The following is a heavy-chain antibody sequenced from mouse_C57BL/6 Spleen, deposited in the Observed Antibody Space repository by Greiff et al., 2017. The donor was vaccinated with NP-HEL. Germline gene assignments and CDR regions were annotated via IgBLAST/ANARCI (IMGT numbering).Heavy chain of an antibody. Sequence: VQLQHSGAELVRPGASVKLSCTASGFNIKDDYMHWVKQRPEQGLEWIGWIDPETGDTEYASKFQGKATITADTSSNTAYLQLSSLTSEDTAVYYCIIYYGNSYWYFDVWGTGTTVTVSS. D-gene: IGHD2-1*01. V-gene: IGHV14-4*01. J-gene: IGHJ1*03. CDR3: IIYYGNSYWYFDV. CDR2: IDPETGDT. CDR1: GFNIKDDY.